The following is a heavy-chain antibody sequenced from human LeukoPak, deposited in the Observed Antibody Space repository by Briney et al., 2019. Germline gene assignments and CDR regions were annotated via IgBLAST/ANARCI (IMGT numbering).Heavy chain of an antibody. V-gene: IGHV3-48*01. J-gene: IGHJ6*02. CDR1: GFTFSSYS. Sequence: PGGSLRLSCAASGFTFSSYSMNWVRQAPGKGLEWVSYISSSSSTIYYADSVKGRFTISRDDSKNTLYLQMNSLRAEDTAVYYCARIGYSSSRYYYGMDVWGQGTTVTVSS. CDR3: ARIGYSSSRYYYGMDV. CDR2: ISSSSSTI. D-gene: IGHD6-13*01.